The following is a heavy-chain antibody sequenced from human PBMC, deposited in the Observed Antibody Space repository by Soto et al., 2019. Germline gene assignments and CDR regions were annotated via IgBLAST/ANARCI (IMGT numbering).Heavy chain of an antibody. CDR1: GGSITRRSSY. D-gene: IGHD3-10*01. J-gene: IGHJ4*02. CDR3: ATTRGLAVGGSFDY. CDR2: FYDGNT. Sequence: SDTLSLTCIVSGGSITRRSSYWAWIRQPPGKGLEWVGTFYDGNTYHNPSLRSRITIAVDTSKNQFSLKLNSVAAADTAFYYCATTRGLAVGGSFDYWGQGMLVTVSS. V-gene: IGHV4-39*01.